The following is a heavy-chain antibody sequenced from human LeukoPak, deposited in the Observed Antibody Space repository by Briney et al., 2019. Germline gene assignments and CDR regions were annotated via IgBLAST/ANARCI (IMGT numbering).Heavy chain of an antibody. V-gene: IGHV4-34*01. CDR1: GFVFSTYG. CDR3: ARGRRIMITFGGVIAPSGFDY. CDR2: INHSGST. J-gene: IGHJ4*02. D-gene: IGHD3-16*02. Sequence: GSLRLSCAASGFVFSTYGMHWVRQPPGKGLEWIGEINHSGSTNYNPSLKSRVTISVDTSKNQFSLKLSSVTAADTAVYYCARGRRIMITFGGVIAPSGFDYWGQGTLVTVSS.